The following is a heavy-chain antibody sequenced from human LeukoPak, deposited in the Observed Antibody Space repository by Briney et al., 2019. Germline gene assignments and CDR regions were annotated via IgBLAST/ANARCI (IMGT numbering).Heavy chain of an antibody. D-gene: IGHD6-25*01. CDR2: TYYRSKWYN. CDR3: AREEDYSSGWMTD. V-gene: IGHV6-1*01. J-gene: IGHJ4*02. Sequence: SQTLSLTCAISGDRVSSNSTAWNWIRQSPSRGLEWLGRTYYRSKWYNDYAESVKSRITVNPDTSKNQFSLQLKSVTPEDTAVYYCAREEDYSSGWMTDRGQGTLVIVSS. CDR1: GDRVSSNSTA.